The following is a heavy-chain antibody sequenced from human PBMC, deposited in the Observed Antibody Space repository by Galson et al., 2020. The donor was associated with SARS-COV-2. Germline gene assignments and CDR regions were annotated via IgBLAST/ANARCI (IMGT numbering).Heavy chain of an antibody. CDR1: GGSISSYY. Sequence: SETLSLTCTVSGGSISSYYWSWIRQPAGKGLEWIGRIYTSGSTNYNPSLKSRVTMSVDTSKNQFSLKLSSVTAADTAVYYCARDLFDIVVVPAAMEANWFDPWGQGTLVTVSS. CDR3: ARDLFDIVVVPAAMEANWFDP. V-gene: IGHV4-4*07. D-gene: IGHD2-2*01. J-gene: IGHJ5*02. CDR2: IYTSGST.